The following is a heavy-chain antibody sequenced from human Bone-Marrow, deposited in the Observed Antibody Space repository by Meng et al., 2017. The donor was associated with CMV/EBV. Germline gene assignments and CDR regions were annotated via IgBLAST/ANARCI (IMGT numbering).Heavy chain of an antibody. CDR3: AGGYDFWSGYGGTNWFDP. J-gene: IGHJ5*02. CDR1: SISSSSYY. CDR2: IYYSGST. D-gene: IGHD3-3*01. Sequence: SISSSSYYWGWIRQPPGKGLEWIGSIYYSGSTYYNPSLKSRVTISVDTSKNQFSLKLSSVTAADTAVYYCAGGYDFWSGYGGTNWFDPWGQGTLVTVSS. V-gene: IGHV4-39*07.